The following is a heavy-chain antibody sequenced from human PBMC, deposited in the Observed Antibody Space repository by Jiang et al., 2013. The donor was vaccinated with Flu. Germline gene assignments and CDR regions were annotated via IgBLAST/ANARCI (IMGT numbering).Heavy chain of an antibody. J-gene: IGHJ4*02. D-gene: IGHD6-13*01. Sequence: SGPGLVKPSGTLSLTCTISGGSFRSSRYYWGWLRQPPGRTLEWIGFVFYTGQVYYNPSFTGRVTLSGGTSDSQFSLKLNSLTTADTAVYFCARTSVRNREATWQQEATGDFDFWGQGSLVTVSS. CDR2: VFYTGQV. CDR3: ARTSVRNREATWQQEATGDFDF. V-gene: IGHV4-39*01. CDR1: GGSFRSSRYY.